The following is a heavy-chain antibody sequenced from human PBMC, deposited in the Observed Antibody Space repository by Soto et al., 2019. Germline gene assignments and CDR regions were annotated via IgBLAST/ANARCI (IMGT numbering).Heavy chain of an antibody. J-gene: IGHJ3*02. Sequence: GGSLRLSCAASGFTFSSYSMNWVRQAPGKGLEWVSSISSSSSYIYYADSVKGRFTISRDNAKNSLYLQMNSLRAEDTAAYYCARDFNYDYIWGSYRRSPAFDIWAQGTMVTVSS. D-gene: IGHD3-16*02. CDR2: ISSSSSYI. CDR3: ARDFNYDYIWGSYRRSPAFDI. CDR1: GFTFSSYS. V-gene: IGHV3-21*01.